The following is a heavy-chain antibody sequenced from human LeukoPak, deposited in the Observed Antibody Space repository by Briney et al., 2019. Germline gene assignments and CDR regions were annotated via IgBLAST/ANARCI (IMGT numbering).Heavy chain of an antibody. Sequence: PGGSLRLSCAASGFTFSSYSMNWVRQAPGKGLEWVSSISSSSSYIYYADSVKGRFTISRDNAKNSLYLQMNSLRAEDTAVYYCARDSYYYDSSGYYRYEYFQHWGQGTLVTVSS. CDR2: ISSSSSYI. D-gene: IGHD3-22*01. CDR1: GFTFSSYS. V-gene: IGHV3-21*01. J-gene: IGHJ1*01. CDR3: ARDSYYYDSSGYYRYEYFQH.